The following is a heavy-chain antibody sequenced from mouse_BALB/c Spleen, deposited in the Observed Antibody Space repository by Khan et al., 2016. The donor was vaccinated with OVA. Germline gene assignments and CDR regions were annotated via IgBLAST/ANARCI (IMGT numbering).Heavy chain of an antibody. CDR2: INSNGGST. Sequence: EVKLMESGGGLVQPGGSLKLSCAASGFTFSSYGMSWVRQTPDKRLELVATINSNGGSTYYPDSVKGRFTISRDNAKNTLYLQMSRLKSEDTAMYYCARMARTINWGQGTTLTVSS. V-gene: IGHV5-6-3*01. CDR1: GFTFSSYG. J-gene: IGHJ2*01. CDR3: ARMARTIN.